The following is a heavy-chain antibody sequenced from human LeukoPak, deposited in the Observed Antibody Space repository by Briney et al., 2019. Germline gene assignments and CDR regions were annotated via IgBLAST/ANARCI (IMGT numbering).Heavy chain of an antibody. CDR1: GYTFTSYY. J-gene: IGHJ1*01. D-gene: IGHD6-13*01. V-gene: IGHV1-46*01. Sequence: GASVKVSCKASGYTFTSYYMHWVRQAPGQGLEWMGIINPSGGSTSYAQKFQGRVTMTRDTSTSTVYMELSSLRSEDTAVYYCASSIAVAGTFQHWGQGTLVTVSS. CDR2: INPSGGST. CDR3: ASSIAVAGTFQH.